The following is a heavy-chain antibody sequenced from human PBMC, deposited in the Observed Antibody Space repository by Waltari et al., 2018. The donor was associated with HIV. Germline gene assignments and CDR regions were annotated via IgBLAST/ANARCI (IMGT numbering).Heavy chain of an antibody. CDR1: GGSFSGYY. J-gene: IGHJ4*02. D-gene: IGHD2-2*01. Sequence: QVQLQQWGAGLLKPSETLSLTCAVYGGSFSGYYWSWIRQPPGKGLEWIGEINHSGSTNYNPSLKSRVTISVDTSKNQFSLKLSSVTAADTAVYYCARGTRIVVVPAARQDYFDYWGQGTLVTVSS. CDR3: ARGTRIVVVPAARQDYFDY. V-gene: IGHV4-34*01. CDR2: INHSGST.